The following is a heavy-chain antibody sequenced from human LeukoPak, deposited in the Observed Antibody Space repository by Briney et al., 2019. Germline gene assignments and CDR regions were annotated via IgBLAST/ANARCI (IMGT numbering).Heavy chain of an antibody. J-gene: IGHJ3*02. CDR1: GGSISSYY. CDR2: IYYSGST. D-gene: IGHD3-3*01. CDR3: ARGRFLDAFDI. V-gene: IGHV4-59*01. Sequence: PSETLSLTCTVSGGSISSYYWSWIRQPPGKGLEWIGYIYYSGSTKYKPSLKSRVTISVDTSKNQFSLKLSSVTAADTAVYYCARGRFLDAFDIWGQGAMVTVSS.